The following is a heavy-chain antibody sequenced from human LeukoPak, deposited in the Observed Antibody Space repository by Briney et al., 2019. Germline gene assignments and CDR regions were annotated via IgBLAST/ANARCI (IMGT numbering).Heavy chain of an antibody. CDR1: GFSFSNYG. V-gene: IGHV3-23*01. J-gene: IGHJ5*02. D-gene: IGHD3-16*01. CDR3: AKDDGLIMFSS. Sequence: GGSLRLSCAASGFSFSNYGMNWVRQAPGKGLEWVSGITGSGGSTYYAGSVKGRFTISRDNSKNTLYLQVDSLRAEDTAVYYCAKDDGLIMFSSWGQGTLVTVSS. CDR2: ITGSGGST.